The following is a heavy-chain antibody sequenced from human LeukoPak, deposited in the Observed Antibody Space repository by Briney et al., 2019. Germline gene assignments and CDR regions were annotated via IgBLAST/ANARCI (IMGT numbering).Heavy chain of an antibody. Sequence: GGSLRLFCSASGFTFNNYALTWVRQTPGKGLECVSAISGDGVSPYYADSVRGRFTISRDNAKNSLYLQMNSLRAEDTAVYYCARDHYYDSSGYSGWGQGTLVTVSS. V-gene: IGHV3-23*01. CDR3: ARDHYYDSSGYSG. J-gene: IGHJ4*02. D-gene: IGHD3-22*01. CDR2: ISGDGVSP. CDR1: GFTFNNYA.